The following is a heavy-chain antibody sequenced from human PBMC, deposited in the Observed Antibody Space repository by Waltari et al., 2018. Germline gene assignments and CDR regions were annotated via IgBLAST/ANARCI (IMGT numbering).Heavy chain of an antibody. CDR2: FDPGDGET. CDR1: GYTLTELS. CDR3: ATVGGEGFDY. D-gene: IGHD4-17*01. Sequence: QVQLVQSGAEVKKPGASVKVSCKVSGYTLTELSMHWVRQAPGKGLEWMGGFDPGDGETIYARKFQGRATRTEDTATDTAYMELSSLRSEDTAVYYCATVGGEGFDYWGQGTLVTVSS. J-gene: IGHJ4*02. V-gene: IGHV1-24*01.